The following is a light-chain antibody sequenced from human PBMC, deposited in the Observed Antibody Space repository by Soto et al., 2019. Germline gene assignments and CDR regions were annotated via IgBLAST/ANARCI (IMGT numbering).Light chain of an antibody. CDR2: DVS. Sequence: QSALTQPRSVSGSPGQSVTISCTGTSSDVGGYNYVSRYQQHPGKAPKLMIYDVSKRPSGVPDRFSGSKSGNTASLTISGLQAEDEADYYCCSYAGSYTFGYVFGTGTKVTVL. V-gene: IGLV2-11*01. CDR1: SSDVGGYNY. J-gene: IGLJ1*01. CDR3: CSYAGSYTFGYV.